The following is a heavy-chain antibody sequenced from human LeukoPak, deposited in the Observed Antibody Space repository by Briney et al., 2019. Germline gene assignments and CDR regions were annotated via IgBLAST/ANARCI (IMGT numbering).Heavy chain of an antibody. V-gene: IGHV4-59*01. CDR3: ARSWVGPAAIRY. CDR2: IYYSGST. D-gene: IGHD2-2*02. CDR1: GGSISSYY. Sequence: SETLSLTCTVSGGSISSYYWSWIRQPPGKGLEWIGYIYYSGSTDYNPSLKSRVTISVDTSKNQFSLKLSSVTAADTAVYYCARSWVGPAAIRYWGQGTLVTVSS. J-gene: IGHJ4*02.